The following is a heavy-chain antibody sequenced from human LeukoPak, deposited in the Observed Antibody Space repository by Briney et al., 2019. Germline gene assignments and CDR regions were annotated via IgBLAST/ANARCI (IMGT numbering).Heavy chain of an antibody. D-gene: IGHD5-12*01. Sequence: GASVKVSCKASGYTFTSYYIHWVRQAPGQGLEWMGIINPSGGSTSYAQKFQGRVTMTRDTSTSTAYMELRSLRPDDTAVYYCARNDVDIVATITRDAFDIWGQGTMVTVSS. CDR2: INPSGGST. CDR1: GYTFTSYY. V-gene: IGHV1-46*01. J-gene: IGHJ3*02. CDR3: ARNDVDIVATITRDAFDI.